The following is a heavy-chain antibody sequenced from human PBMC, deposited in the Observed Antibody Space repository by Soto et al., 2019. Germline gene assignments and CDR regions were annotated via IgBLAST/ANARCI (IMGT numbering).Heavy chain of an antibody. Sequence: WASVKVSCKASGYTFTSYGISWVRQAPGQGLEWMGRISAYNGNTNYAQKLQGRVTMTTDTSTSTAYMELRSLRSDDTAVYYCARDRLRTTFDPWGQGTLVTVSS. CDR3: ARDRLRTTFDP. CDR1: GYTFTSYG. J-gene: IGHJ5*02. CDR2: ISAYNGNT. D-gene: IGHD4-17*01. V-gene: IGHV1-18*04.